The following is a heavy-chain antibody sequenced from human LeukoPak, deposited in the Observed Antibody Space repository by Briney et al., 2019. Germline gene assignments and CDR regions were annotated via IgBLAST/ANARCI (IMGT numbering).Heavy chain of an antibody. D-gene: IGHD2-15*01. Sequence: GGSLRLSCAASGFTFSSYAMHWVRQAPGKGLEYVSAISSNGGSTYYANSVKGRFTISRDNSKNTLYLQMGSLRAEDMAVYYCARVGGYCSGGSCVRERYYFDYWGQGILVTVSS. CDR2: ISSNGGST. V-gene: IGHV3-64*01. CDR3: ARVGGYCSGGSCVRERYYFDY. CDR1: GFTFSSYA. J-gene: IGHJ4*02.